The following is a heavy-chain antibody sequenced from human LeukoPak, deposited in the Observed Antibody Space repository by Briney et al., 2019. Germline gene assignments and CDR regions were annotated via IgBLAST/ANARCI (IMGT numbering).Heavy chain of an antibody. CDR1: GYSISSGYY. D-gene: IGHD3-9*01. J-gene: IGHJ4*02. V-gene: IGHV4-38-2*01. CDR2: IYHSGSN. Sequence: SETLSLTCAVSGYSISSGYYWGWIRQPPRKGLEWIGSIYHSGSNYYNPSLKSRITISVDTSKNQFSLKLSSVTAADTAVYYCARLNLDHYDILTGYYQRKYYFDYWGQGTLVTVSS. CDR3: ARLNLDHYDILTGYYQRKYYFDY.